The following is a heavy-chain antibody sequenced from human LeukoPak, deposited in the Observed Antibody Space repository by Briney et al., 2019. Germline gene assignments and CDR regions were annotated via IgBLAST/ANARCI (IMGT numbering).Heavy chain of an antibody. Sequence: GGSLRLSCEASGFTFSSYAMTWVRQAPGKGLEWVSALSGSGGNTYYADSVKGRFTISRDNSKNTLYLQMNSLRAEDTAVYYCASTHRPRKGDWGQGTLVTVSS. J-gene: IGHJ4*02. D-gene: IGHD1-14*01. CDR3: ASTHRPRKGD. CDR2: LSGSGGNT. V-gene: IGHV3-23*01. CDR1: GFTFSSYA.